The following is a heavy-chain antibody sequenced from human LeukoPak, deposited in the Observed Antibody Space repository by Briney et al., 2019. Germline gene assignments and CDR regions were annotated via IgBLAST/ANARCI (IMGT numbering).Heavy chain of an antibody. D-gene: IGHD2-15*01. CDR1: GYTFTGYY. V-gene: IGHV1-2*06. CDR3: ARSRVVVVAATGYDY. Sequence: RWASVKDSCKASGYTFTGYYKHWVRQAPGQGLEWMGRINPNSGGTNYAQKFQGRVTMTRDTSISTAYMELSRLRSDDTAVYYCARSRVVVVAATGYDYWGQGTLVTVSS. CDR2: INPNSGGT. J-gene: IGHJ4*02.